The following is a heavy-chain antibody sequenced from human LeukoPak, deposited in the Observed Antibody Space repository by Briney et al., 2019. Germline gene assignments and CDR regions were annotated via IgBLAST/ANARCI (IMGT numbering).Heavy chain of an antibody. V-gene: IGHV4-30-4*08. CDR1: GGSISSGDYY. D-gene: IGHD2-2*02. CDR3: ARGVVVPAAIPFTYFDY. J-gene: IGHJ4*02. Sequence: SETLSLTCTVSGGSISSGDYYWSWIRQPPGKGLEWIGYIYYSGSTYYNPSLKSRVTISVDTSKNQFSLKLSSVTAADTAVYYCARGVVVPAAIPFTYFDYWGQGTLVTVSS. CDR2: IYYSGST.